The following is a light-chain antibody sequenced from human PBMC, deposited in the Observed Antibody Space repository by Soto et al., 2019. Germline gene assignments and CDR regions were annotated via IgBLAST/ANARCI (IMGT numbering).Light chain of an antibody. CDR3: AAWDDSLNGQV. CDR2: YDD. CDR1: SSNIGNND. J-gene: IGLJ2*01. Sequence: QSVLTQPPSVSGAPRQRVTISCSGSSSNIGNNDVNWYQQLPGKAPKLLIYYDDLLPSGVSDRFSGSKSGTSASLAIRGLQSEDEDDYYCAAWDDSLNGQVFGGGTKVTVL. V-gene: IGLV1-36*01.